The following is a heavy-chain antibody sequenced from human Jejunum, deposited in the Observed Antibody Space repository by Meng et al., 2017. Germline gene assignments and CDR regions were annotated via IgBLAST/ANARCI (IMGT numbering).Heavy chain of an antibody. V-gene: IGHV3-7*01. D-gene: IGHD6-13*01. CDR2: MKQDGSDI. CDR3: ARSGSSSSWYFDY. Sequence: GESLKISCAASGFTFVTYWMAWVRQPPGKGLEWVASMKQDGSDIYYVDSVKGRFSISRNSAENSLYLQINSLTVEDTGVYYCARSGSSSSWYFDYWGQGTLVNGAS. CDR1: GFTFVTYW. J-gene: IGHJ4*01.